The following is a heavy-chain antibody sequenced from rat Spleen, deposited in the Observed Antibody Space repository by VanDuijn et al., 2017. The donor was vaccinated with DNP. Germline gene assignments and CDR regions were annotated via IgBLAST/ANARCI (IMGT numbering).Heavy chain of an antibody. Sequence: EVQLVESGGGLVQPGRSLKLSCVASGFIFNNYWMTWIRQAPGKGLEWVASISPSGGSTYYRDSVKGRFTISRDNAKSTLYLQMDSLRSEDTATYYCATGLGDYWGQGVMVTVSS. D-gene: IGHD5-1*01. CDR1: GFIFNNYW. CDR2: ISPSGGST. CDR3: ATGLGDY. V-gene: IGHV5-19*01. J-gene: IGHJ2*01.